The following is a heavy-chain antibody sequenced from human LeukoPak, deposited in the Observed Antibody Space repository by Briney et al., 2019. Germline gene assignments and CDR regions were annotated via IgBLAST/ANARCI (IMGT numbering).Heavy chain of an antibody. CDR2: IIPILGIA. D-gene: IGHD4-17*01. CDR1: GGTFSSYA. J-gene: IGHJ6*02. CDR3: ARDHDYGDYADLYYYYGMDV. Sequence: GASVKVSCKASGGTFSSYAISWVRQAPGQGLEWMGRIIPILGIANYAQKFQGRATITADKSTSTAYMELSSLRSEDTAVYYCARDHDYGDYADLYYYYGMDVWGQGTTVTVSS. V-gene: IGHV1-69*04.